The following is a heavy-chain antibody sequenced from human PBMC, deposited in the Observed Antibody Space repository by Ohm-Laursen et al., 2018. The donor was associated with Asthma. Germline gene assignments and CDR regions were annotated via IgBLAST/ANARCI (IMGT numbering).Heavy chain of an antibody. CDR3: ASVAAG. J-gene: IGHJ4*02. D-gene: IGHD6-19*01. CDR2: ITDGGSTT. V-gene: IGHV3-7*01. Sequence: SLRLSCAAFGFTFRNYWMSWIRQAPGKGLEWVAEITDGGSTTYYVDSVKGRFTISRDNAKNLVFLQMNSLRAEDTAVYYCASVAAGWGQGTRVTVSS. CDR1: GFTFRNYW.